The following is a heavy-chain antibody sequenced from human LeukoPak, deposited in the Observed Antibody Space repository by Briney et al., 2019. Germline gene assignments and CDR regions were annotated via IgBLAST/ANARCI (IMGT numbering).Heavy chain of an antibody. J-gene: IGHJ5*02. CDR2: INGYGDDT. Sequence: PGGSLTLSCPASGFIYNLYPMSWVRQAPARGLEWVSSINGYGDDTYFADSVKGRFTLSRENSKGTLYLQMFSLRAEDTAVYYCAKDRGPYVAIDNNWFDPWGQGTLVTVSS. V-gene: IGHV3-23*01. D-gene: IGHD2-21*01. CDR1: GFIYNLYP. CDR3: AKDRGPYVAIDNNWFDP.